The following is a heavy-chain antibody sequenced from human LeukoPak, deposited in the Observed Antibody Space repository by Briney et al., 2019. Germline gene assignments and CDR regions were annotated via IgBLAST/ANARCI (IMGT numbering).Heavy chain of an antibody. V-gene: IGHV3-74*01. CDR2: INSDGTTT. J-gene: IGHJ3*02. Sequence: GGSLRLSCAASGFTFSTYWMYWVRQTPEQGLVLVSRINSDGTTTNYADSVRGRFTISRDNAKTTLFLQMNSLRAEDTAVYFCARAYQQWLPRSALDKWGQGTVVTVSS. CDR3: ARAYQQWLPRSALDK. CDR1: GFTFSTYW. D-gene: IGHD6-19*01.